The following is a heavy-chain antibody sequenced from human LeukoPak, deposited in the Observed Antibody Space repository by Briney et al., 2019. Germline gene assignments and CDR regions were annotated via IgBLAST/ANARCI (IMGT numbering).Heavy chain of an antibody. V-gene: IGHV3-21*01. CDR3: ARDFLSSWAYYYYYYMDV. D-gene: IGHD6-13*01. CDR2: ISSSSSYI. Sequence: PGGSLRLSCAASGFTFSSYSMNWFRQAPGKGLEWVSSISSSSSYIYYADSVKGRFTISRDNDKNSLYLQMNSLRAEDTAVYYCARDFLSSWAYYYYYYMDVWGKGTTVTVSS. J-gene: IGHJ6*03. CDR1: GFTFSSYS.